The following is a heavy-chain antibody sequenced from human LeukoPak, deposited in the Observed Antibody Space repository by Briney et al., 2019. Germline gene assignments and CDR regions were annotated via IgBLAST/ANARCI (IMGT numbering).Heavy chain of an antibody. CDR3: ARGTKKDSSGWYWTFDY. CDR2: ISAYNGNT. CDR1: GYTFTSYG. J-gene: IGHJ4*02. D-gene: IGHD6-19*01. Sequence: ASVKVSCKASGYTFTSYGISWVRQAPGQGLEWMGWISAYNGNTNYAQKLQGRVTMTTDTSTSTAYMELRSLRSDDTAVYYCARGTKKDSSGWYWTFDYWGQGTLVTVSS. V-gene: IGHV1-18*01.